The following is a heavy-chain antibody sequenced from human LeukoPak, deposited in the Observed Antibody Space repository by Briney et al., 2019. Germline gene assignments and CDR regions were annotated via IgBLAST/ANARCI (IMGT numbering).Heavy chain of an antibody. CDR3: ARATSVVVVVAATPYYYYYMDV. V-gene: IGHV3-30*02. CDR2: IRSDGSNK. Sequence: GGSLRLSCAGSGFSFSSYGMHWVRQAPGKGLEWMAFIRSDGSNKYYADSVKGRFTISRDNAKNSLYLQMNSLRAEDTAVYYCARATSVVVVVAATPYYYYYMDVWGKGTTVTISS. CDR1: GFSFSSYG. D-gene: IGHD2-15*01. J-gene: IGHJ6*03.